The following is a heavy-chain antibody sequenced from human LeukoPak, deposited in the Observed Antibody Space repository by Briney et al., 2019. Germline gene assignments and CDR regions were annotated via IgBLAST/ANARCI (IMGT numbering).Heavy chain of an antibody. CDR3: AREEGDTAMVDY. V-gene: IGHV3-48*03. D-gene: IGHD5-18*01. Sequence: GGSLRLSCEASGFTFSTYEMNWVRQAPGKGLEWVSYISSSSSTIYYADSVKGRFTISRDNAKNSLYLQMNSLRAEDTAVYYCAREEGDTAMVDYWGREPWPPSPQ. CDR1: GFTFSTYE. CDR2: ISSSSSTI. J-gene: IGHJ4*02.